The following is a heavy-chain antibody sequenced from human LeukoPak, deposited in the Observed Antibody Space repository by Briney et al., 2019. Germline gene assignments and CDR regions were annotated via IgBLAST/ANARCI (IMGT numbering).Heavy chain of an antibody. CDR1: GYSISSGYY. V-gene: IGHV4-38-2*01. Sequence: SETLSLTCAVSGYSISSGYYWGWIRQPPGKGLEWIGSIYHSGSTYYNSSLKSRATISVDRSKNQFSLKLSSVTAADTAVYHCARVGVGVTKSFDYWGQGTLVTVSS. CDR3: ARVGVGVTKSFDY. CDR2: IYHSGST. D-gene: IGHD1-26*01. J-gene: IGHJ4*02.